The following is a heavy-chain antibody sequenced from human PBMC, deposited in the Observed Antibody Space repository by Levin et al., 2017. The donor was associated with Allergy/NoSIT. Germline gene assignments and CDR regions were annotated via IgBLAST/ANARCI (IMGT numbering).Heavy chain of an antibody. CDR2: INTNTGNP. D-gene: IGHD6-13*01. J-gene: IGHJ6*03. Sequence: ASVKVSCKASGYTFTSYAMNWVRQAPGQGLEWMGWINTNTGNPTYAQGFTGRFVFSLDTSVSTAYLQISSLKAEDTAVYYCARYSSSWYTHYYYYYMDVWGKGTTVTVSS. CDR3: ARYSSSWYTHYYYYYMDV. V-gene: IGHV7-4-1*02. CDR1: GYTFTSYA.